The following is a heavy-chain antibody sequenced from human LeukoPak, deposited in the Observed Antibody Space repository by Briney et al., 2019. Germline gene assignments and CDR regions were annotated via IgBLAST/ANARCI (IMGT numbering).Heavy chain of an antibody. CDR2: INHSGST. CDR1: GGSFSGYY. J-gene: IGHJ4*02. D-gene: IGHD6-19*01. V-gene: IGHV4-34*01. CDR3: ARDPGAPIAVAADDY. Sequence: SETLSLTCAVYGGSFSGYYWSWIRQPPGKGLEWIGEINHSGSTNYNPSLKSRVTISVDTSKNQFSLKLSSVTAADTAVYYCARDPGAPIAVAADDYWGQGTLVTVSS.